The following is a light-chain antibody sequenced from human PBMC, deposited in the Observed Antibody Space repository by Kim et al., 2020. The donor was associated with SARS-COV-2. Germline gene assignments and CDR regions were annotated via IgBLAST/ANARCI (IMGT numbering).Light chain of an antibody. CDR2: DAS. J-gene: IGKJ4*01. V-gene: IGKV1-33*01. CDR3: QQYDNLPT. CDR1: QDISNY. Sequence: DIQMTQSPSSLSASVGDRVTITCQASQDISNYLNWYQQKPGKAPKLLIYDASNLETGVPSRSSGSGSGTDFTFTISSLQPEDIATYYCQQYDNLPTFGGGTKLEI.